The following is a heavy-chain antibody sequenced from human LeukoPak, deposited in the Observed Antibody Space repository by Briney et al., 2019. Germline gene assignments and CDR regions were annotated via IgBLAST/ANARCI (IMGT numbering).Heavy chain of an antibody. D-gene: IGHD2-21*02. CDR2: ISYDGSNK. J-gene: IGHJ4*02. CDR1: GFTFSSYA. CDR3: ARDGSRGNLVTAPDF. Sequence: GGSLRLSCAASGFTFSSYAMHWVRQAPGKGLEWVAVISYDGSNKYYADSVKGRFTISRDNAKNSLYLQMNSLKAEDTAVYYCARDGSRGNLVTAPDFWGQGTLVTVSS. V-gene: IGHV3-30*04.